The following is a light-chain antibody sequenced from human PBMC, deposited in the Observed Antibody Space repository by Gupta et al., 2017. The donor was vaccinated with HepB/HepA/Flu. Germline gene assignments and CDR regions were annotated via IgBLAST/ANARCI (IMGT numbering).Light chain of an antibody. J-gene: IGLJ2*01. V-gene: IGLV3-19*01. Sequence: SSELTQDPAVSVALGQTVRITCQGDSLRTYYASWYQQKPGQAPVLVIYGKNNRPSGIPDRFSGSSSGNTASLTITGAQAGDEADYYCNSRDSSDNQVVFGGGTKLTVL. CDR1: SLRTYY. CDR3: NSRDSSDNQVV. CDR2: GKN.